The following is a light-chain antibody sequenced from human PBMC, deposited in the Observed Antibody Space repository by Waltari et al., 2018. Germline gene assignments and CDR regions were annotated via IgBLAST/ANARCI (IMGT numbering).Light chain of an antibody. J-gene: IGKJ2*01. V-gene: IGKV3-20*01. Sequence: IVLTQSPGSLSLSPGAGATLSCRASQSIDRSHFARYQQQPGQPPRLLLYGARSRATGVPDRFSGSGSGTDFTLTIDSLEPEDDAVYYCQQYDNSPGYTFGQGTKLEI. CDR3: QQYDNSPGYT. CDR1: QSIDRSH. CDR2: GAR.